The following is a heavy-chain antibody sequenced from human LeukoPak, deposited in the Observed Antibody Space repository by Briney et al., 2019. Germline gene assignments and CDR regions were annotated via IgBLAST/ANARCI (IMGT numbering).Heavy chain of an antibody. CDR3: TTDKVWELGG. CDR2: IKSRADGGTT. D-gene: IGHD1-26*01. V-gene: IGHV3-15*01. J-gene: IGHJ4*02. CDR1: GFTFSSYA. Sequence: PGGSLRLSCAASGFTFSSYAMSWVRQAPGKGLEWVGRIKSRADGGTTDYAAPVKGRFTISRDDSKNTLYLQMNSLKTEDTAVYYCTTDKVWELGGWGQGTPVTVSS.